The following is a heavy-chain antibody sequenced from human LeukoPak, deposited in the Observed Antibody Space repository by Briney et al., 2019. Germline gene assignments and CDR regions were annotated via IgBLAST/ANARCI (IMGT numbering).Heavy chain of an antibody. CDR3: AGARLRLLGFDY. D-gene: IGHD5-12*01. V-gene: IGHV4-59*01. CDR2: IYYSGST. Sequence: PSETLSLTCTVSGGSISSYYWSWIRQPPGKGLEWIGYIYYSGSTNYNPSLKSRVTISVDTSKNQFSLKLSSVTAADTAVYYCAGARLRLLGFDYWGQGTLVTVSS. CDR1: GGSISSYY. J-gene: IGHJ4*02.